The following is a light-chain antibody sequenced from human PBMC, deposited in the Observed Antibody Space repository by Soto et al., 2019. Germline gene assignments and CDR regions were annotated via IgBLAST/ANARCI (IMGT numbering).Light chain of an antibody. J-gene: IGLJ1*01. CDR2: DDS. Sequence: SYELTQPPSVSVAPGETARITCGRNNIGSDTVHWYQQKPGQAPVVVVYDDSERPSGTPERISGSNSGDTATLTIRRVEAGDEADYYCLVWDSIGDNYVFGSGTKVNVL. V-gene: IGLV3-21*02. CDR1: NIGSDT. CDR3: LVWDSIGDNYV.